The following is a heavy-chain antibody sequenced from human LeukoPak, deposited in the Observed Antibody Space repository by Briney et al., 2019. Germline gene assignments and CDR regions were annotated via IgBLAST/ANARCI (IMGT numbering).Heavy chain of an antibody. CDR1: GFTFDDYA. Sequence: PGGSLRLSCAASGFTFDDYAMHWVRQAPGKGLEWVSGISWNSGSIGYTDSVKGRFTISRDNAKNSLYLQMNSLRAEDTALYYCAKDIGYDSSGYPDYWGQGTLVTVSS. D-gene: IGHD3-22*01. CDR3: AKDIGYDSSGYPDY. CDR2: ISWNSGSI. V-gene: IGHV3-9*01. J-gene: IGHJ4*02.